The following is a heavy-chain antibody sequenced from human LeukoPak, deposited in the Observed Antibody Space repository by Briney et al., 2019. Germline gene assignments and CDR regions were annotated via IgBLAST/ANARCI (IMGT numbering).Heavy chain of an antibody. CDR2: IYYSGTT. CDR1: GGSISNYY. Sequence: SETLSLTCTVSGGSISNYYWNWIRQPPGKGLELIGYIYYSGTTNYNPSLKSRVSMSVDTSKNQFSLKLSSVTAADTAVYYCARDSGSGTFTWGQGTLVTVSS. V-gene: IGHV4-59*01. J-gene: IGHJ5*02. D-gene: IGHD3-10*01. CDR3: ARDSGSGTFT.